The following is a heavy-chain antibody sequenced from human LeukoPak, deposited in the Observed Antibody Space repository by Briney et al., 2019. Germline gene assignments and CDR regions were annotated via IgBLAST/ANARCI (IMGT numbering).Heavy chain of an antibody. CDR1: GLTFSGFA. Sequence: GGSLRLSCAASGLTFSGFAMSWVRRTPGKGLEWVSGISGSGDNTLYADSVKGRFTISRDNSKNTLYLEMNSLRAEDTVIYYCAKMKGHPLPKYYMDVWGQGTTVTVSS. CDR3: AKMKGHPLPKYYMDV. CDR2: ISGSGDNT. J-gene: IGHJ6*01. D-gene: IGHD1-26*01. V-gene: IGHV3-23*01.